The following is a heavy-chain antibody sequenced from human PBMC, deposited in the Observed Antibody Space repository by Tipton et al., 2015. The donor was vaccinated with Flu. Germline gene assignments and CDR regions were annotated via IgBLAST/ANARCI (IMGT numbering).Heavy chain of an antibody. CDR2: IYYSGST. CDR1: GGSISSYY. V-gene: IGHV4-59*01. Sequence: LSCTVSGGSISSYYWSWIRQPPGEGLEWIGYIYYSGSTNYNPSLKSRVTISVDTSKNQFSLKLSSVTAADTAVYYCARDRPNYYYYGMDVWGQGTTVTVSS. CDR3: ARDRPNYYYYGMDV. J-gene: IGHJ6*02.